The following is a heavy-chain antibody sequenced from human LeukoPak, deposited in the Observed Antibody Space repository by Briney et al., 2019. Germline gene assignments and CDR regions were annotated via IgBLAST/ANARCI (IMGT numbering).Heavy chain of an antibody. CDR1: GGTFSSYA. CDR3: ARLPYGDYDLDAFGI. V-gene: IGHV1-69*05. CDR2: IIPIFGTA. J-gene: IGHJ3*02. D-gene: IGHD4-17*01. Sequence: SSVKVSCKASGGTFSSYAISWVRQAPGQGLEWMGGIIPIFGTANYAQKFQGRVTITTDESTSTAYMELSSLRSEDTAVYYCARLPYGDYDLDAFGIWGQGTMVTVSS.